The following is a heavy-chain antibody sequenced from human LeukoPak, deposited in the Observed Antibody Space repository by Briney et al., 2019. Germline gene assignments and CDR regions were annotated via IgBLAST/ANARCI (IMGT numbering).Heavy chain of an antibody. J-gene: IGHJ4*02. CDR3: AREDDWNYEDY. V-gene: IGHV3-7*01. Sequence: PGGSLRLSCAVSGFTFSSYWMNWVRQAPGKGLEWVANIKRDGSEKYYVDSVKGRFTISRDNAKDSLYLQMNSLRAEDTAIYYCAREDDWNYEDYWGQGTLVTVSS. CDR2: IKRDGSEK. CDR1: GFTFSSYW. D-gene: IGHD1-7*01.